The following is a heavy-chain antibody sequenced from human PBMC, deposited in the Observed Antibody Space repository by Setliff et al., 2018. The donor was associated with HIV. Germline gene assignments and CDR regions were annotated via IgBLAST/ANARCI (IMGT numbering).Heavy chain of an antibody. CDR1: GFTFSSYG. CDR3: TRTYCSSTSCYDDC. D-gene: IGHD2-2*01. V-gene: IGHV3-30*03. Sequence: LRLSCAASGFTFSSYGMHWVRQAPGKGLEWVAVTSSDGSNKYYADSVKGRFTISRDNSKNTLYLQMNSLRAEDTAVYYCTRTYCSSTSCYDDCWGQGTLVTVSS. J-gene: IGHJ4*02. CDR2: TSSDGSNK.